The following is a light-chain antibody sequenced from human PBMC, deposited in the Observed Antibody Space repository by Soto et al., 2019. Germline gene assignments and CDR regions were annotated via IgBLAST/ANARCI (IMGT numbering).Light chain of an antibody. Sequence: EIVMTQSPATLSVSPGERATLSCRASQSVNNNLAWYQQKPGQAPRLLIYGASTRATGIPARFSGSGSGTEFTLTISSLQSEDFAYYYCQQYNNWPPWTFGQGTKVEIK. J-gene: IGKJ1*01. CDR2: GAS. V-gene: IGKV3-15*01. CDR3: QQYNNWPPWT. CDR1: QSVNNN.